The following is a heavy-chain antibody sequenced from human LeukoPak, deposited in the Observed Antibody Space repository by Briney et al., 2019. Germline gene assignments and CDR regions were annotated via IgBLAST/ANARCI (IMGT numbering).Heavy chain of an antibody. CDR2: INHSGST. J-gene: IGHJ4*02. D-gene: IGHD6-6*01. CDR1: GGSFSGYY. CDR3: ARVEASSSSGPYGY. Sequence: SETLSLTCAVYGGSFSGYYWSWTRQPPGKGLEWIGEINHSGSTNYNPSLKSRVTISVDTSKNQFSLKLSSVTAADTAVYYCARVEASSSSGPYGYWGQGTLVTVSS. V-gene: IGHV4-34*01.